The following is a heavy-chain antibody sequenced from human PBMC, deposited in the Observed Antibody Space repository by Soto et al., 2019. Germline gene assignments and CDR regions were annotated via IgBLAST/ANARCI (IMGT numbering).Heavy chain of an antibody. CDR3: ARDLGPPLNWFDP. CDR1: GGSISSGGYY. V-gene: IGHV4-31*03. D-gene: IGHD3-16*01. Sequence: PSETLSLTCTVSGGSISSGGYYWSWIRQHPGKGLEWIGYIYYSGSTYYNPSLKSRVTISVDTSKNQFSLKLSSVTAADTAVYYCARDLGPPLNWFDPWGQGTLVTVSS. CDR2: IYYSGST. J-gene: IGHJ5*02.